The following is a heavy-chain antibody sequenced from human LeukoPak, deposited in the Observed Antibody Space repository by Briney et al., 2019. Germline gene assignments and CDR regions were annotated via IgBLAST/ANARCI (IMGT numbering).Heavy chain of an antibody. CDR2: IYHSGST. V-gene: IGHV4-4*02. CDR1: GGSISSSNW. Sequence: PSETLSLTCAVSGGSISSSNWWSWVRQPPGKGLEWIGEIYHSGSTNYNPSLKSRVTISVDKSKDQFSLKLSSVTAADTAVYYCARTSSSWYWSFDYWGQGTLVTVSS. CDR3: ARTSSSWYWSFDY. D-gene: IGHD6-13*01. J-gene: IGHJ4*02.